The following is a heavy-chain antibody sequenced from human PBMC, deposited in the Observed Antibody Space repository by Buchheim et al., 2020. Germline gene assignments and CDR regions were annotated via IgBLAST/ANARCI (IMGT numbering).Heavy chain of an antibody. CDR2: INHSGST. V-gene: IGHV4-34*01. Sequence: QVQLQQWGAGLLKPSETLSLTCAVYGGSFSGYYWSWIRQPPGKGLEWIGEINHSGSTNYNPSLKSRVTISVDTSKNQFSLKLSSVTAADTAVYYCARGLTVIAAAGTGLYYYYYGMDVWGQGTT. CDR1: GGSFSGYY. J-gene: IGHJ6*02. D-gene: IGHD6-13*01. CDR3: ARGLTVIAAAGTGLYYYYYGMDV.